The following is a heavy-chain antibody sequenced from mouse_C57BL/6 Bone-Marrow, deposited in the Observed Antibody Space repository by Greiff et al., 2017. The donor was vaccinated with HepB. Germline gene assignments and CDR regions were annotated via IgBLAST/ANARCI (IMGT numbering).Heavy chain of an antibody. Sequence: QVQLQQPGTELVKPGASVKLSCKASGYTFTSYWMHWVKQRPGQGLEWIGNINPSNGGTNYNEKFKSKATLTVDKSSSTAYMQLSSLTSEDSAVYYCARRNYYGSSYHWYFDVWGTGTTVTVSS. CDR2: INPSNGGT. V-gene: IGHV1-53*01. CDR1: GYTFTSYW. J-gene: IGHJ1*03. CDR3: ARRNYYGSSYHWYFDV. D-gene: IGHD1-1*01.